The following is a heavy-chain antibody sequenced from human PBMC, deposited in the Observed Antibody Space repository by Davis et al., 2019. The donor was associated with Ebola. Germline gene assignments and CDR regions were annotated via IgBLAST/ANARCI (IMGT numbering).Heavy chain of an antibody. CDR1: GGTFSSYT. Sequence: AASVKVSCKASGGTFSSYTISWVRQAPGQGLEWMGRIIPILGIANYAQKFQGRVTITADKSTSTAYMELSSLTSEDTAVYYCARDRYGDYSNFDYWGRGTLVTVSS. V-gene: IGHV1-69*04. D-gene: IGHD4-17*01. CDR2: IIPILGIA. CDR3: ARDRYGDYSNFDY. J-gene: IGHJ4*02.